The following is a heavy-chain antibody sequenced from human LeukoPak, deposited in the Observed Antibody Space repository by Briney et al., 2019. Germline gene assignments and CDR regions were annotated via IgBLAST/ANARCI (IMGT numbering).Heavy chain of an antibody. CDR2: IYYSGST. CDR3: ASGVPQGWVHWFDP. V-gene: IGHV4-59*01. D-gene: IGHD1-26*01. CDR1: GGSISSYY. J-gene: IGHJ5*02. Sequence: PSETLSLTCTVSGGSISSYYWNWIRQPPGKGLEWIGYIYYSGSTKYNPSLESRVTISVDTSKNQFSLKLRSVTTADTAVYYCASGVPQGWVHWFDPWGQGTLVTVSS.